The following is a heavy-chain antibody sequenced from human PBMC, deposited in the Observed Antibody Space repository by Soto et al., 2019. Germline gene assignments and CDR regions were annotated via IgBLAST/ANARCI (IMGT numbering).Heavy chain of an antibody. J-gene: IGHJ4*02. CDR2: INPNSGGT. CDR3: ARDLAKAGGSAGFDY. Sequence: GASVKVSCKASGYTFTGYYIHWVRQAPGQGLEWMGWINPNSGGTKYPQKFQGRVTMTRDTSIRTVYMSLTGLKSDDTAVYFCARDLAKAGGSAGFDYWGQGTLVTVSS. CDR1: GYTFTGYY. D-gene: IGHD2-15*01. V-gene: IGHV1-2*02.